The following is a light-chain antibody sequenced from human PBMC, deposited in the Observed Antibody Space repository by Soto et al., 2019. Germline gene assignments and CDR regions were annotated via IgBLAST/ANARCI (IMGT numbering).Light chain of an antibody. Sequence: DIQMTQSPSSLSASVGDRVTITCLASQGIKYDLGWYQQKPGKAPKRLIFGASDLESGVPSRFSGSGSGTEFALTISGLQPEDLATYYCQQSYSTPYTFGQGTKVDIK. V-gene: IGKV1-17*01. CDR2: GAS. J-gene: IGKJ2*01. CDR1: QGIKYD. CDR3: QQSYSTPYT.